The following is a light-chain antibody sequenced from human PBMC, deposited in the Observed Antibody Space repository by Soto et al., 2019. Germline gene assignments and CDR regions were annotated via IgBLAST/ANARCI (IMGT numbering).Light chain of an antibody. J-gene: IGKJ5*01. CDR3: QQRSNRPLT. CDR2: DAS. CDR1: QSVTSY. V-gene: IGKV3-11*01. Sequence: EIVLTQSPATRSLSPGEGATLSCRACQSVTSYLAWYQQKPGQAPRLLIYDASMRGSGIPARFSGSGSGTDFTLTISSLDSEDFAVYYCQQRSNRPLTFGHGIRLEIK.